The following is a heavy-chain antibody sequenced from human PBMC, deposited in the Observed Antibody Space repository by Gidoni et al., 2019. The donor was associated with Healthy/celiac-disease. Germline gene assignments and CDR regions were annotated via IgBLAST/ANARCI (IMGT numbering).Heavy chain of an antibody. Sequence: EVQLVESGGGLVKPGRSLRLSCTASGFTFGDYAMSWFRQAPGKGLEWVGFIRSKAYGGTTEYAASVKGRFTISRDDSKSIAYLQMNSLKTEDTAVYYCTRYFDWLNRNYYYYGMDVWGQGTTVTVSS. J-gene: IGHJ6*02. V-gene: IGHV3-49*05. D-gene: IGHD3-9*01. CDR1: GFTFGDYA. CDR3: TRYFDWLNRNYYYYGMDV. CDR2: IRSKAYGGTT.